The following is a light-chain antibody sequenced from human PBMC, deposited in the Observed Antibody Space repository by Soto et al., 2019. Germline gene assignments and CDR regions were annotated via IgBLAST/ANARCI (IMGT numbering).Light chain of an antibody. J-gene: IGLJ2*01. CDR3: TSHSDSRTVV. Sequence: QSAPTQPASVSGSPGQSITISCTGTSSDIGLNNYVSWYQQHPGKAPALIIYAVTYRPSGVSSRFSGSKSGDTASLTISGLRTEDEADYYCTSHSDSRTVVFGGGTKVTVL. CDR2: AVT. CDR1: SSDIGLNNY. V-gene: IGLV2-14*03.